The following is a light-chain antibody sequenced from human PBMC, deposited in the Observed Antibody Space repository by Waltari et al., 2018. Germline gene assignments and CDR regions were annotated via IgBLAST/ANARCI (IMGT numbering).Light chain of an antibody. CDR1: QNINTW. CDR3: LQYNGEPRT. CDR2: KAS. Sequence: DIQMTQSPSTLSAAVGDRVTITCRASQNINTWLAWHQPKPGKAPKLLIYKASTLESGVPSRFSGIGSGTEYTLTISSLQPDDFATYYCLQYNGEPRTFGQGTKVEVK. J-gene: IGKJ1*01. V-gene: IGKV1-5*03.